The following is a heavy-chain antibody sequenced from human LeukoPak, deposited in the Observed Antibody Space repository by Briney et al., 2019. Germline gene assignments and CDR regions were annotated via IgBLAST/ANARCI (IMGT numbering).Heavy chain of an antibody. CDR1: GFIISNNY. CDR3: ARKYASGTYPLDY. V-gene: IGHV3-23*01. Sequence: GGSLRLSCAASGFIISNNYMSWVRQAPGQGLEWVSVISDTGATKFYADSVKGRFTISRDNSKNTLYLQMSSLRVEDTAVYYCARKYASGTYPLDYWGQGILVTVSS. J-gene: IGHJ4*02. CDR2: ISDTGATK. D-gene: IGHD3-10*01.